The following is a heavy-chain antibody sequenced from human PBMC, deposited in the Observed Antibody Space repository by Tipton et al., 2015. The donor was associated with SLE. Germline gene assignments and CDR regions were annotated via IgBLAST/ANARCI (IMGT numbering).Heavy chain of an antibody. CDR3: ARFGWSPPTLFDS. Sequence: TLSLTCTVSGGSISSSSYYWGWIRQPPGKGLEWIGSIYYTGSTYYNPSLKSRVTISVDTSKNQFSLKLSSVTAADTALYYCARFGWSPPTLFDSWGQGTLVTVSS. J-gene: IGHJ4*02. CDR1: GGSISSSSYY. V-gene: IGHV4-39*01. CDR2: IYYTGST. D-gene: IGHD2-15*01.